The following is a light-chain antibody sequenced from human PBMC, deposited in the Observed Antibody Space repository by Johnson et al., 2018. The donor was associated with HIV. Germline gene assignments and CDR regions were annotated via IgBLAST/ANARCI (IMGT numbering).Light chain of an antibody. CDR3: GIWHSTRSAGGV. J-gene: IGLJ1*01. Sequence: QSVLTQSPSVSAAPGQKVTISCSGSSSNIGNNYVSWYQHLPGTAPKLLIYENNKRPSGIPDRFSGSKSGTSATLGITGLQPGEEADYYCGIWHSTRSAGGVFGTGTKVTVL. CDR2: ENN. CDR1: SSNIGNNY. V-gene: IGLV1-51*02.